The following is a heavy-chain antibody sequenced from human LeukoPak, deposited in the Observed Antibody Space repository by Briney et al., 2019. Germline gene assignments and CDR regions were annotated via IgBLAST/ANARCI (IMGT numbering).Heavy chain of an antibody. V-gene: IGHV4-59*08. CDR1: GGSINNYY. CDR3: ARHWAV. D-gene: IGHD3-16*01. J-gene: IGHJ6*02. CDR2: IYETGHT. Sequence: PSETLSLTCTVSGGSINNYYWSWIRQPPGKGLEWIAYIYETGHTGYNPSLKTRVTISLDTSKNQFSLKLSSVTAADTAVYYCARHWAVWGQGTTVTVSS.